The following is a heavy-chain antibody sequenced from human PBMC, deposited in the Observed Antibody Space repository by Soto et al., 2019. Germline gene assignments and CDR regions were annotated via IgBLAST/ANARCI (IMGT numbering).Heavy chain of an antibody. D-gene: IGHD2-15*01. Sequence: PGESLKISCKGSGYSFTSYWISWVRQMPGKGLEWMGRIDPSDSYTNYSPSFQGHVTISADKSISTAYLQWSSLKASDTAMHYCARHGDGYCSGGSCPYYYYGMDGWGQGTTVTVSS. CDR3: ARHGDGYCSGGSCPYYYYGMDG. CDR2: IDPSDSYT. CDR1: GYSFTSYW. V-gene: IGHV5-10-1*01. J-gene: IGHJ6*02.